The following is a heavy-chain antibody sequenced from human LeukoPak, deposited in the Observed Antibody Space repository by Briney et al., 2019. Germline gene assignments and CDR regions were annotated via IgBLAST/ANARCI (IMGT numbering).Heavy chain of an antibody. CDR3: AALGADYDILTGYSRLGYYGMDV. J-gene: IGHJ6*04. CDR2: ISSGGSTI. V-gene: IGHV3-48*03. D-gene: IGHD3-9*01. CDR1: GFTFSSYE. Sequence: PGGSLRLSCAASGFTFSSYEMNWVRQAPGKGLEWVSYISSGGSTIYYADSVKGRFTISRDNAKNSLYLQMNSLRAEDTAVYYCAALGADYDILTGYSRLGYYGMDVWGKGTPVTVSS.